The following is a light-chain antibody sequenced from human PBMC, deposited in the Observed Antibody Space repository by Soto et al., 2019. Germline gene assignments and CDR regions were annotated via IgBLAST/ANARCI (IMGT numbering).Light chain of an antibody. J-gene: IGLJ2*01. Sequence: QSVLTQPRSVSGSPGQSVTISCTGTRSDVGRYNYVSWYQQHPGKAPKFMIYDVTERTSGVPDRFSGSKSGNTASLTISGLQDEEEADYYCCSYAGSYTLVIGGGTKLTVL. CDR3: CSYAGSYTLV. CDR2: DVT. CDR1: RSDVGRYNY. V-gene: IGLV2-11*01.